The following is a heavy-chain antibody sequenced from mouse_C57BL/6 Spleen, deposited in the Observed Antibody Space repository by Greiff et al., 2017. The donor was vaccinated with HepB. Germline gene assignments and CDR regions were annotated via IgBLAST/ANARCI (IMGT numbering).Heavy chain of an antibody. V-gene: IGHV14-3*01. CDR3: ARTGTRTYWYFDV. D-gene: IGHD4-1*01. CDR1: GFNIKNTY. Sequence: VQLKESVAELVRPGASVKLSCTASGFNIKNTYIHWVKQRPEQGLEWIGRIDPANGNTKYAPKFQGKATITADTSSNTAYLQLSSLTSEDTAIYYCARTGTRTYWYFDVWGTGTTVTVSS. CDR2: IDPANGNT. J-gene: IGHJ1*03.